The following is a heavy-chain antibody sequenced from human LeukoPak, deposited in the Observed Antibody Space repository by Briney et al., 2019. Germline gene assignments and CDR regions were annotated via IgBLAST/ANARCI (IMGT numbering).Heavy chain of an antibody. V-gene: IGHV3-21*01. J-gene: IGHJ4*02. D-gene: IGHD3-16*01. CDR3: ARDLTEGVVFDY. Sequence: GGSLRLSCAASGFSVSSYYMDWVRQAPGKGLEWVSSISSSSSYIYYADSVKGRFTISRDNAKNSLYLQMNSLRAEDTAVYYCARDLTEGVVFDYWGQGTLVTVSS. CDR1: GFSVSSYY. CDR2: ISSSSSYI.